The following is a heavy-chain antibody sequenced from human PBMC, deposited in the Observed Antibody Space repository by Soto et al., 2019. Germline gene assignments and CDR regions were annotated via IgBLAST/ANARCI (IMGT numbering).Heavy chain of an antibody. D-gene: IGHD6-19*01. CDR1: GFTFSSYS. CDR2: ISSSSSYI. J-gene: IGHJ4*02. V-gene: IGHV3-21*01. CDR3: ARDYYSSGWYCCGD. Sequence: EVQLVESGGGLVKPGGSLRLSCAASGFTFSSYSMNWVRQAPGKGLEWVSSISSSSSYIYYADSVKGRFTISRDNAKNSLYLQMNSLRAEDTTVYYCARDYYSSGWYCCGDWGQGTLVTVSS.